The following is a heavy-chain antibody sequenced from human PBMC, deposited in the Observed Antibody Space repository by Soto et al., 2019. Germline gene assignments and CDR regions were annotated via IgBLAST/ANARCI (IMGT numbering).Heavy chain of an antibody. D-gene: IGHD6-6*01. Sequence: ASVKVSCKASGYTFTGYYMHWVRQAPGQGLEWMGWINPNSGGTNYAQKFQGRVTMTRDTSISTAYMELSSLRSDDTAVYYCASHYSSSSLGLDQNYYYSYGMDVWGQGTTVTVSS. J-gene: IGHJ6*02. CDR1: GYTFTGYY. CDR2: INPNSGGT. V-gene: IGHV1-2*02. CDR3: ASHYSSSSLGLDQNYYYSYGMDV.